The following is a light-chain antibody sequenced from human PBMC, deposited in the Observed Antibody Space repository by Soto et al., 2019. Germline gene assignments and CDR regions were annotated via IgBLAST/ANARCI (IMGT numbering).Light chain of an antibody. J-gene: IGKJ1*01. V-gene: IGKV3-20*01. Sequence: EFVLTQSPCTLSFSPGERATLSCRTSQSVSNNYLACYQHKTGEAPRLLIYGASSRATGIPDRFSGSGSGTDFTLSISRLEPEDFAVYYCQQYSSLWTFGQGTKVDI. CDR3: QQYSSLWT. CDR2: GAS. CDR1: QSVSNNY.